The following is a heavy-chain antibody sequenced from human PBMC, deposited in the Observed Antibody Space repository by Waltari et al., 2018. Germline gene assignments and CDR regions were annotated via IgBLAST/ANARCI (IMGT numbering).Heavy chain of an antibody. V-gene: IGHV4-61*02. CDR3: ARYSYGPRAYYFDY. CDR2: IYTSGST. D-gene: IGHD5-18*01. CDR1: GGSISSGRYY. J-gene: IGHJ4*02. Sequence: QVQLQESGPGLVKPSQTLSLTCTVSGGSISSGRYYWSWIRQPAGKGLEWIGRIYTSGSTNYNSSLKSRVTISVDTSKNQFSLKLSSVTAADTAVYYCARYSYGPRAYYFDYWGQGTLVTVSS.